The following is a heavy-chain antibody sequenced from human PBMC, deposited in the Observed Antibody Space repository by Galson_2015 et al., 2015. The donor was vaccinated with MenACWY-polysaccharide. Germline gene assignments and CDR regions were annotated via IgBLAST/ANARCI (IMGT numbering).Heavy chain of an antibody. D-gene: IGHD3-22*01. CDR1: GFTFSNYG. V-gene: IGHV3-33*01. J-gene: IGHJ4*02. Sequence: SLRLSCAVSGFTFSNYGMQWVRQAPGKGLEWVAVIWFDGNNKFYADSVKGRFTISRDNSKNTLYLQMDSLRADDTAVYYCARDDLSNHYESRGYSDYWGRGTLVTVSS. CDR3: ARDDLSNHYESRGYSDY. CDR2: IWFDGNNK.